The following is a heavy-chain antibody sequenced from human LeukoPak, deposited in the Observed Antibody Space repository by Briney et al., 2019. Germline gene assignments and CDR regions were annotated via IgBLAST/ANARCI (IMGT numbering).Heavy chain of an antibody. CDR2: IYYSRST. CDR3: ARADSSSWFN. V-gene: IGHV4-59*01. D-gene: IGHD6-13*01. J-gene: IGHJ4*02. CDR1: GGSISSYS. Sequence: PSETLSLTCSVSGGSISSYSWNWIRQPPGKGLEWIGYIYYSRSTNYNPSLKSRVTISVDTSKNQFSLKLNSVSAADTAVYYCARADSSSWFNWGQGTLVTVSS.